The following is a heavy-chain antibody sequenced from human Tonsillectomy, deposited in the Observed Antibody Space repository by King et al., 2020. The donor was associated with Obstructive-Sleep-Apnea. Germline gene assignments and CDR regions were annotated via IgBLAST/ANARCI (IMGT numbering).Heavy chain of an antibody. Sequence: QLVQSGAEVKKPGSSVKVSCKASGGTFSRYVISWVRQAPGQGLEWMGGIIPIIGVANYAQKFQGRVTITADRSTSTAYMGLSSLKSEDTAVYYCARGEPGGYEFVGGLDVWGQGTTVTVSS. J-gene: IGHJ6*02. CDR2: IIPIIGVA. CDR1: GGTFSRYV. V-gene: IGHV1-69*17. D-gene: IGHD3-3*01. CDR3: ARGEPGGYEFVGGLDV.